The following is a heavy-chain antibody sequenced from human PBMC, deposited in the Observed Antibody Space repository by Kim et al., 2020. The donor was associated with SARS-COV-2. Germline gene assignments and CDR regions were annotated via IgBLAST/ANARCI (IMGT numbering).Heavy chain of an antibody. D-gene: IGHD5-12*01. V-gene: IGHV3-23*01. CDR1: GFTFSSYA. Sequence: GGSLRLSCAASGFTFSSYAMSWVRQAPGKGLEWVSAISGSGGSTYYADSVKGRFTISRDNSKNTLYLQMNSLRAEDTAVYYCAKVWGTPRWLQLGDYYYGMDVWGQGTTVTVSS. CDR3: AKVWGTPRWLQLGDYYYGMDV. J-gene: IGHJ6*02. CDR2: ISGSGGST.